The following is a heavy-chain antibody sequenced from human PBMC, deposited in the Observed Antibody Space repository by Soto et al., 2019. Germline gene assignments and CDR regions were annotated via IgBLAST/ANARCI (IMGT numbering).Heavy chain of an antibody. CDR3: ARGGARDSSSWYLF. CDR2: INHRGST. CDR1: GGSFSGYY. Sequence: QVQLQQWGAGLLKPSETLSLTCAVYGGSFSGYYWSWIRQPPGKGLEWIGEINHRGSTNYNPSLKCRVTLSVDTSRTQVSGKLSFVTAADTAVYYCARGGARDSSSWYLFWGQGTLVTVSS. D-gene: IGHD6-13*01. J-gene: IGHJ4*02. V-gene: IGHV4-34*01.